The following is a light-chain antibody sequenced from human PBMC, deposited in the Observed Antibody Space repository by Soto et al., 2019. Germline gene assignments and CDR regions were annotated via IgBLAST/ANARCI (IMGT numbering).Light chain of an antibody. CDR3: QQYNDWPRT. J-gene: IGKJ1*01. CDR1: QSVTTY. V-gene: IGKV3-15*01. CDR2: GAS. Sequence: EIVLPQSPATLSLSPGARAPLSCRASQSVTTYLAWYQQKPGQAPRVIIYGASTTAPGIPARFSGSGSGTQFTLTISSLQPEDSAVYHCQQYNDWPRTFGQGTK.